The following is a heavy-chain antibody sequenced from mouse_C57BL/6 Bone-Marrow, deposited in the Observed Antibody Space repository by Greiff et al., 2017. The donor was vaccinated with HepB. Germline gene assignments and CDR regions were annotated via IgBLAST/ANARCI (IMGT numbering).Heavy chain of an antibody. V-gene: IGHV3-6*01. Sequence: EVQLQQSGPGLVKPSQSLSLTCSVTGYSITSGYYWNWIRQFPGNKLEWMGYISYDGSNNYNPSLKNRISITRDTSKNQFFLKLNSVTTEDTATYYCARDGAMPSAGYYFDYWGQGTTLTVSS. CDR3: ARDGAMPSAGYYFDY. D-gene: IGHD3-1*01. CDR1: GYSITSGYY. CDR2: ISYDGSN. J-gene: IGHJ2*01.